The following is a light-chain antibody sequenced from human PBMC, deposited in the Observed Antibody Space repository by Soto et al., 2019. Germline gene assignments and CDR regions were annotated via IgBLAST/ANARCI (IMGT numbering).Light chain of an antibody. CDR3: CSYAGTYTFV. CDR1: SSDVGGYNY. J-gene: IGLJ1*01. Sequence: QSALTQPRSVSGSPGQSVTISCTGTSSDVGGYNYVSWYLQHPGKAPKLMIYDVSQRPSGVPDRFSGSKSGNTASLTISGLQAEDEADYYCCSYAGTYTFVFGAGTKVTAL. V-gene: IGLV2-11*01. CDR2: DVS.